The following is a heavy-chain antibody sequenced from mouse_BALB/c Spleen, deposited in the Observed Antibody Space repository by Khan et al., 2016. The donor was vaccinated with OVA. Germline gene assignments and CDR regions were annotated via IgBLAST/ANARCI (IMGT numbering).Heavy chain of an antibody. CDR2: LWSDGST. CDR3: DRQPSYKYNVMNS. Sequence: QVQLKESGPGLVAPSQSLSITCTISGLSLTHYGVHWVRQPPGKGLEWLAVLWSDGSTTYTSALKSRLTITKDNSKSQVFLKMNSLQTDDTAIYFCDRQPSYKYNVMNSGGQETSVTVSS. D-gene: IGHD2-14*01. V-gene: IGHV2-6-1*01. J-gene: IGHJ4*01. CDR1: GLSLTHYG.